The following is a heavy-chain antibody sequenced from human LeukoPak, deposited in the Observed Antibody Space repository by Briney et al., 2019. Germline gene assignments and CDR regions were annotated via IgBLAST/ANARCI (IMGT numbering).Heavy chain of an antibody. D-gene: IGHD1-7*01. CDR2: IYYSGST. CDR1: GGSFSGYY. Sequence: SETLSLTCAVYGGSFSGYYWGWIRQPPGKGLEWIGSIYYSGSTYYNPSLKSRVTISVDTSKNQFSLKLSSVTAADTAVYYCARKDWNYVSPWVEFDPWGQGTLVTVPS. J-gene: IGHJ5*02. CDR3: ARKDWNYVSPWVEFDP. V-gene: IGHV4-34*01.